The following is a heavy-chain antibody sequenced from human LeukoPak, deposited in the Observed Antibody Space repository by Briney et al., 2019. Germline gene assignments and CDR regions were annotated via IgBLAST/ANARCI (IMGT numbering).Heavy chain of an antibody. D-gene: IGHD4-23*01. CDR3: ARLSTVATPGFDY. CDR1: GGSISSGGYY. V-gene: IGHV4-31*11. Sequence: SETLSLTCAVSGGSISSGGYYWIWIRPHPGKGLEWIGYIYYSGNAYYNPSLKSRVTISVDTSKNQFSLKLSSVTAADTAVYYCARLSTVATPGFDYWGQGTLVTVSS. CDR2: IYYSGNA. J-gene: IGHJ4*02.